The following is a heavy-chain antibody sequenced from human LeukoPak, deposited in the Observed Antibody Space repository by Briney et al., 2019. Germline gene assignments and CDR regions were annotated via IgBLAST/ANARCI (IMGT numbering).Heavy chain of an antibody. V-gene: IGHV3-48*04. D-gene: IGHD6-19*01. CDR3: ASLTRGAVAGP. CDR1: GFTFSSYS. J-gene: IGHJ5*02. CDR2: ISSSSSTI. Sequence: GGSLRLSCAASGFTFSSYSMNWVRQAPGKGLEWVSYISSSSSTIYYADSVKGRFTISRDNAKNSLYLQMNSLRAEDTAVYYCASLTRGAVAGPWGQGTLVTVSS.